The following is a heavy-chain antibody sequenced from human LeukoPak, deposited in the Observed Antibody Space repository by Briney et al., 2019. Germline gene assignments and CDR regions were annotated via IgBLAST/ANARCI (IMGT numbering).Heavy chain of an antibody. J-gene: IGHJ4*02. CDR3: ARPDCSSTSCHLSY. Sequence: SETLSLTCTVSGGSISSYYWSWIRQPPGKGLEWIGYIYYSGSTNYNPSLKSRVTISVDTSKNQFSLKLSSVTAADTAVYYCARPDCSSTSCHLSYWGQGTLVTVSS. CDR1: GGSISSYY. V-gene: IGHV4-59*08. D-gene: IGHD2-2*01. CDR2: IYYSGST.